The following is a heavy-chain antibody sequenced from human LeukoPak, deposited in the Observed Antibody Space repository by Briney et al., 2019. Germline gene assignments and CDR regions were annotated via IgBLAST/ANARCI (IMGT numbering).Heavy chain of an antibody. V-gene: IGHV3-21*01. CDR1: GFTFSNFG. D-gene: IGHD5-18*01. CDR3: ARQIGYSYGFDAFDI. CDR2: ISSSSSYI. Sequence: GGSLRLSCAASGFTFSNFGMHWVRQAPDKGLEWVSSISSSSSYIYYADSVKGRFTISRDNAKNSLYLQMNSLRAEDTAVYYCARQIGYSYGFDAFDIWGQGTMVTVSS. J-gene: IGHJ3*02.